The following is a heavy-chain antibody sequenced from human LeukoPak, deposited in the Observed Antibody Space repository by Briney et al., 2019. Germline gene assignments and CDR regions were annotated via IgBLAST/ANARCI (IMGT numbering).Heavy chain of an antibody. J-gene: IGHJ4*02. D-gene: IGHD3-3*01. CDR1: GFTFSNAW. V-gene: IGHV3-15*01. Sequence: PGGSLRLSCAASGFTFSNAWMSWVRQAPGKGLEWVGRIKSKTDGGTTDYAAPVKGRFTTSRDDSKNTLYLQMNSLKTEDTAVYFCTTDRGYDFWSGYYYFDYWGQGTLVTVSS. CDR2: IKSKTDGGTT. CDR3: TTDRGYDFWSGYYYFDY.